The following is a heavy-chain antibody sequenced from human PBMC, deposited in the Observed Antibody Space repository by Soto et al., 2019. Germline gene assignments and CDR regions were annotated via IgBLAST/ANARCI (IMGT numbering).Heavy chain of an antibody. CDR3: VRDHYKMSDFWGAFFSD. J-gene: IGHJ4*02. CDR2: IGNSVGST. V-gene: IGHV3-23*01. CDR1: GFTFRSCL. D-gene: IGHD3-3*01. Sequence: GGSLRLFCASPGFTFRSCLINRVSQVPGKGLELSSAIGNSVGSTYDATSVKCRVTISRDNSKDTSSLRMKNLRAEDTAIYNCVRDHYKMSDFWGAFFSDWGQGAQVIVSS.